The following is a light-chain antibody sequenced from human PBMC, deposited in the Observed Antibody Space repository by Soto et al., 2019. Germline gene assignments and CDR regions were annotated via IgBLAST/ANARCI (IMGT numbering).Light chain of an antibody. CDR2: GSS. J-gene: IGKJ5*01. CDR1: QSITSSN. CDR3: QQYGSSPIT. Sequence: EIVLTQSPGTLSLSPGERATLSCRASQSITSSNLAWYQQKPGQAPRLLIYGSSSRATGTPDMFSGSGSGTDFTLTISRLEPQDFAVYYCQQYGSSPITFGQGTRLEIK. V-gene: IGKV3-20*01.